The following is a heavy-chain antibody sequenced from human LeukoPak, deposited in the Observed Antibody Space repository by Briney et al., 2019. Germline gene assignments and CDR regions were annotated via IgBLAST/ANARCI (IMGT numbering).Heavy chain of an antibody. CDR3: AKDWDSGSYFADY. CDR2: ISYDGSNK. Sequence: PGRSLRLSCAASGFTFSSYGMHWVRQAPGKGLEWVAVISYDGSNKYYADSVKGRFTISRDNSKNTLYLQMNSLGAEDTALYYCAKDWDSGSYFADYWGQGTLVTVSS. D-gene: IGHD1-26*01. V-gene: IGHV3-30*18. J-gene: IGHJ4*02. CDR1: GFTFSSYG.